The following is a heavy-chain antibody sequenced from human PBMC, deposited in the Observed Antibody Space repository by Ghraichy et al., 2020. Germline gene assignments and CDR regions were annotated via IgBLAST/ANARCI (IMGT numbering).Heavy chain of an antibody. J-gene: IGHJ2*01. V-gene: IGHV2-70*11. CDR2: IDWDDDK. D-gene: IGHD3-10*01. CDR3: ARMNKGSAGGWFSHVGYFDL. Sequence: SGPTLVKPTQTLTLTCTFSGFSLSTSGMCVSWIRQPPGKALEWLARIDWDDDKYYSTSLKTRLTISKDTSKNQVVLTMTNMDPVDTATYYCARMNKGSAGGWFSHVGYFDLWGRGTLVTVSS. CDR1: GFSLSTSGMC.